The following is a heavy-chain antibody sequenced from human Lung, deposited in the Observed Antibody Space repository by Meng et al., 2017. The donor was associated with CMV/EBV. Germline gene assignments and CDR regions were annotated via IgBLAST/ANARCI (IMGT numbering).Heavy chain of an antibody. Sequence: SCAASGFRFDDYGMHWVRQTPGKELEWVAFIRHDGTNKFYGDSVKGRFTISRDNSKNTVYLQMNSLRPEETAVYYCAKDLLLFGGPNAYFDQWGQGTLVTVSS. CDR2: IRHDGTNK. J-gene: IGHJ4*02. D-gene: IGHD3-16*01. CDR1: GFRFDDYG. CDR3: AKDLLLFGGPNAYFDQ. V-gene: IGHV3-30*02.